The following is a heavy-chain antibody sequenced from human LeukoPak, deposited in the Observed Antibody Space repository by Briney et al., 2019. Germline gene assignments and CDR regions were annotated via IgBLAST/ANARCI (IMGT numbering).Heavy chain of an antibody. CDR2: INPNSDGT. Sequence: ASVKVSCKASGYTFTGNYMHWVRQAPGQGLEWMGWINPNSDGTNYAQKFQGRVTMTRDTSISTAYMELSRLRSDDTAVYYCARCRMVAPDYWGQGTLVTVSS. CDR1: GYTFTGNY. D-gene: IGHD5-12*01. J-gene: IGHJ4*02. CDR3: ARCRMVAPDY. V-gene: IGHV1-2*02.